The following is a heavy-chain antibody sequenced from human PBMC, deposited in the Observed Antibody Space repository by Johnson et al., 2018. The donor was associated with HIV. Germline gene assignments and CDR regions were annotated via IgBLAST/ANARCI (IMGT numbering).Heavy chain of an antibody. V-gene: IGHV3-30*02. CDR1: GFTFSSYG. Sequence: QVQLVESGGGVVQPGGSLRLSCAASGFTFSSYGMHWVRQAPGKGLEWVAFIRYDGSNKYYADSVKGRFTISRDNSKNTLYLQMNSLRAEDTAVYYCASVGSRYSGSYLSDAFDIWGLGTKVTVSS. CDR3: ASVGSRYSGSYLSDAFDI. CDR2: IRYDGSNK. D-gene: IGHD1-26*01. J-gene: IGHJ3*02.